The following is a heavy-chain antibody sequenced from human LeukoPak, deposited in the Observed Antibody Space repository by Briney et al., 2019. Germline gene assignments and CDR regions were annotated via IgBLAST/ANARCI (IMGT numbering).Heavy chain of an antibody. Sequence: SETLSLTCTVSGRSISSSAYYWGWIRQPPGKGLQWMGSIYNSGNTYYNPSLKSRVTISVDTSKNQFSLKLSSVTAADTAVYYCARKSPDGWNYYFDYWGQGTLVTVSS. CDR2: IYNSGNT. J-gene: IGHJ4*02. D-gene: IGHD1-7*01. CDR3: ARKSPDGWNYYFDY. V-gene: IGHV4-39*01. CDR1: GRSISSSAYY.